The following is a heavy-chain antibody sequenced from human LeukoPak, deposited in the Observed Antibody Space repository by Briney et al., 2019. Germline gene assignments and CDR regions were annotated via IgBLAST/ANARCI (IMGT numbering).Heavy chain of an antibody. CDR2: MNPNSGNT. CDR3: ARARVGANVY. V-gene: IGHV1-8*01. J-gene: IGHJ4*02. CDR1: GYTFTSYD. D-gene: IGHD1-26*01. Sequence: ASVKVSCKASGYTFTSYDINWVRQATGQGLEWMGWMNPNSGNTGYAQKFQGRVTMTRDTSISTAYMELSRLRSDDTAVYYCARARVGANVYWGQGPLVTVSS.